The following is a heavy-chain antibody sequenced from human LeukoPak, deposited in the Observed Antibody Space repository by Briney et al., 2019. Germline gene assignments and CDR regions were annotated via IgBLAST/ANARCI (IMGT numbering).Heavy chain of an antibody. D-gene: IGHD6-13*01. Sequence: GGSLRLSCAASGFTFDDYAMHWVRQAPGKGLEWVSGISWNSGSIGYADSVKGRFTISRDNAKNSLYLQMNSLRAEDMALYYCAKDSSSWGTGAFDIWGQGTMVTVSS. CDR2: ISWNSGSI. V-gene: IGHV3-9*03. CDR1: GFTFDDYA. J-gene: IGHJ3*02. CDR3: AKDSSSWGTGAFDI.